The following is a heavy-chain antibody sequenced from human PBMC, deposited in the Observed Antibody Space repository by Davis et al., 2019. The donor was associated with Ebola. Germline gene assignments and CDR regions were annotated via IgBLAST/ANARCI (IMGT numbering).Heavy chain of an antibody. D-gene: IGHD4/OR15-4a*01. CDR1: GYTFTSYG. V-gene: IGHV1-18*01. J-gene: IGHJ6*02. Sequence: ASVKVSCKASGYTFTSYGISWVRQAPGQGLEWMGWISAYNGNTNYAQKLQGRVTMTTDTSTSTAYMELRSLRSDDTAVYYCAEGKVPYYYYYGMDVWGQGTTVTVSS. CDR2: ISAYNGNT. CDR3: AEGKVPYYYYYGMDV.